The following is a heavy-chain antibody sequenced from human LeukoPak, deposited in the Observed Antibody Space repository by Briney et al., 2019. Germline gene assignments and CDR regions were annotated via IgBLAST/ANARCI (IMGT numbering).Heavy chain of an antibody. Sequence: PGGSLRLSCAASGFTFSSYGMHWVRQAPGKGLEWVAFIRYDGSSKYYADSVKGRFTISRDNSKNTLYLQMNSLRAEDTAVYYCARDGVGATVAYYYYYMDDWGKGTTVTVSS. D-gene: IGHD1-26*01. J-gene: IGHJ6*03. CDR3: ARDGVGATVAYYYYYMDD. V-gene: IGHV3-30*02. CDR2: IRYDGSSK. CDR1: GFTFSSYG.